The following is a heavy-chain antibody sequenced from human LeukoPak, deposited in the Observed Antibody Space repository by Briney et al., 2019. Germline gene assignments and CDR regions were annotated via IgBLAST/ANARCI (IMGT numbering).Heavy chain of an antibody. J-gene: IGHJ4*02. V-gene: IGHV4-4*07. Sequence: PSETLSLTCTVSGDSMSAYYWSWIRQPAGKGLEWIGRTYTSGSTNYNPSLKSRVTISVDTSKNQFSLKLSSVTAADTAVYYCARDLSGSYPDYWGQGTLVTVSS. CDR3: ARDLSGSYPDY. CDR2: TYTSGST. CDR1: GDSMSAYY. D-gene: IGHD1-26*01.